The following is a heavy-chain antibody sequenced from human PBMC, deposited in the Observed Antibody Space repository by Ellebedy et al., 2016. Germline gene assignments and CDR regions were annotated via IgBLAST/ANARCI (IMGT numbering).Heavy chain of an antibody. Sequence: GESLKISCAASGFTFSDHYMDWVRQAPGKGLERLGFIRNKAYGGTAEYAASVKGRFTISRDDSKNSLYLEMNSLKTEDTALYYCARATAYSSGWYDVDYWGQGTLVTVSS. D-gene: IGHD6-19*01. V-gene: IGHV3-72*01. J-gene: IGHJ4*02. CDR3: ARATAYSSGWYDVDY. CDR1: GFTFSDHY. CDR2: IRNKAYGGTA.